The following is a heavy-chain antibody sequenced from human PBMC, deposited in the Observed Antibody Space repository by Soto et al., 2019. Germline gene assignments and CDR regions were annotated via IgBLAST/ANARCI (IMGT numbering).Heavy chain of an antibody. D-gene: IGHD3-10*01. J-gene: IGHJ4*02. V-gene: IGHV4-30-4*01. CDR3: ARERVYGSGSSLFDY. CDR1: GGSISSGDYY. Sequence: SETLSLTCTVSGGSISSGDYYWSWIRQPPGKGLEWIGYIYYSGSTYYNPSLKSRVTISVDTSKNQFSLKLSSVTAADTAVYYCARERVYGSGSSLFDYWGQGALVTVSS. CDR2: IYYSGST.